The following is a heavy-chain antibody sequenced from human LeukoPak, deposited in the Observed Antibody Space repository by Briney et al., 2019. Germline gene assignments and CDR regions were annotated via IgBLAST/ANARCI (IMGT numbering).Heavy chain of an antibody. V-gene: IGHV3-48*03. CDR1: GFTFSSYE. D-gene: IGHD4-17*01. Sequence: GGSLRLSCAASGFTFSSYEMNWVRQAPGKGLEWVSYISSSGSTIYYADSVKGRFTISRDNAKNSLYLQMNSLRAEDTAVYYCASETTVTTLDIWGQGTMVTVSS. J-gene: IGHJ3*02. CDR2: ISSSGSTI. CDR3: ASETTVTTLDI.